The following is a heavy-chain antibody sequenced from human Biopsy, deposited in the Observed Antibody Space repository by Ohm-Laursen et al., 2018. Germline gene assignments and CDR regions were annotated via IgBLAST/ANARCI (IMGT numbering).Heavy chain of an antibody. Sequence: SGTLSLTCTVSGGSISNNNYYWGWIRQPPGKGLEWIGSIFYRGSTHYKPSLKSQVNISVDTSKNQFWLKLNSVAAADTAVYYCARDYDTSGYYYVSWGQGTLVTVSS. CDR1: GGSISNNNYY. CDR2: IFYRGST. J-gene: IGHJ5*02. D-gene: IGHD3-22*01. V-gene: IGHV4-39*01. CDR3: ARDYDTSGYYYVS.